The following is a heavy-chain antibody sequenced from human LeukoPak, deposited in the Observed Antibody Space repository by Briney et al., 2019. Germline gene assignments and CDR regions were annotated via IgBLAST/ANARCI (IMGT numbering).Heavy chain of an antibody. D-gene: IGHD3-3*01. CDR3: ARGPRITIFGVVTKPYNWFDP. J-gene: IGHJ5*02. V-gene: IGHV4-34*01. CDR2: INHSGST. CDR1: GGSFSGYY. Sequence: SETLSLTYAVYGGSFSGYYWSWIRQPPGKGLEWIGEINHSGSTNYNPSLKSRVTISVDTSKNQFSLKLSSVTAADTAVYYCARGPRITIFGVVTKPYNWFDPWGQGTLVTVSS.